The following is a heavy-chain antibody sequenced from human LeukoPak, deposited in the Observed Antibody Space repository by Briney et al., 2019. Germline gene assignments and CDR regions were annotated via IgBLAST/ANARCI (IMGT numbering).Heavy chain of an antibody. CDR1: GFTFRNYA. J-gene: IGHJ4*02. V-gene: IGHV3-23*01. CDR3: AKVVGTGTTPTDY. D-gene: IGHD1-1*01. CDR2: ISGSGANT. Sequence: PGGSLRLSCAASGFTFRNYAMTWVRQAPGKGLEWVSVISGSGANTDYAESVKGRFTISRDNSKNTLSLQMNSLRAEDTAVYYCAKVVGTGTTPTDYWGQGTLVTVSS.